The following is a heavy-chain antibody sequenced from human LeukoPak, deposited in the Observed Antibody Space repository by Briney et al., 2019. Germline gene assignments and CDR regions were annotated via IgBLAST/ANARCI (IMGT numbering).Heavy chain of an antibody. CDR1: GGTFISYA. J-gene: IGHJ4*02. CDR3: ARLRTYYYDSSGRGDFDY. D-gene: IGHD3-22*01. CDR2: IIPIFGTA. Sequence: ASVKVSCKASGGTFISYAISWVRQAPGQGLEWMGGIIPIFGTANYAQKFQGRVTITADESTSTAYMELSSLRSEDTAVYYCARLRTYYYDSSGRGDFDYWGQGTLVTVSS. V-gene: IGHV1-69*13.